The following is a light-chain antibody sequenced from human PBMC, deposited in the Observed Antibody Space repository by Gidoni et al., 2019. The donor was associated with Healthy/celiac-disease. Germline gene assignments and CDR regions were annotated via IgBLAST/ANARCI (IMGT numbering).Light chain of an antibody. V-gene: IGLV3-21*02. CDR1: NIGSKS. J-gene: IGLJ1*01. CDR3: QVWDTSSDHPVYV. Sequence: SYVLTQPPSVSVAPGPTARITCGGNNIGSKSVHWYQQKPGQAPVLVVFDDSDRPSGIHARFSGSKSGNTATLTISRVEAGDEADYYCQVWDTSSDHPVYVFGTGTKVTVL. CDR2: DDS.